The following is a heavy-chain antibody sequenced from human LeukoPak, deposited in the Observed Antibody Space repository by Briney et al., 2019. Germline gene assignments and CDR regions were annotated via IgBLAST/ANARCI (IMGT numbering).Heavy chain of an antibody. V-gene: IGHV4-59*08. CDR1: GGSISSYY. J-gene: IGHJ3*02. CDR2: IYYSGST. CDR3: ARSNPYYGDCITRGAFDI. D-gene: IGHD4-17*01. Sequence: PSETLSLTCTVSGGSISSYYWSWIRQPPGKGLEWIGYIYYSGSTNYNPSIKSRVTISVDTSKNQFSLKLSSVTAADTAVYYCARSNPYYGDCITRGAFDIWGQGTMVTVSS.